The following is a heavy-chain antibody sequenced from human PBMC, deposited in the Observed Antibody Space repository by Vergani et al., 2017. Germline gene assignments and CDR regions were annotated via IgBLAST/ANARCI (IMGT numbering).Heavy chain of an antibody. CDR2: IIPILGIA. CDR1: GGTFSSYT. D-gene: IGHD6-13*01. J-gene: IGHJ5*02. CDR3: ARAAAAVPGRFDP. Sequence: QVQLVQSGAEVKKPGSSVKVSCKASGGTFSSYTISWVRQAPGQGLEWMGRIIPILGIANYAQKFQGRVTITADKSTSTAYMELSSLRSEDTAVYYCARAAAAVPGRFDPWGQGTLVTGSS. V-gene: IGHV1-69*02.